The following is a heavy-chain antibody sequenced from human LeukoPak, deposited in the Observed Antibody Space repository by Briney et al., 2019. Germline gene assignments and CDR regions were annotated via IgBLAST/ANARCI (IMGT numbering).Heavy chain of an antibody. CDR2: FDPEDGET. CDR1: GYTLTELS. CDR3: ATDRLMVRGVIPDAFDI. J-gene: IGHJ3*02. D-gene: IGHD3-10*01. V-gene: IGHV1-24*01. Sequence: GASVKVSCKVSGYTLTELSMHWVRQAPGKGLEWMGGFDPEDGETIYAQKFQGRVTMTEDTSTDTAYMELSSLRSEDTAVYYCATDRLMVRGVIPDAFDIWGQXTXVTVSS.